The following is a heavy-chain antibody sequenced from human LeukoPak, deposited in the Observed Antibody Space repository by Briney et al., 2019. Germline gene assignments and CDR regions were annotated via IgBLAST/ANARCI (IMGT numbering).Heavy chain of an antibody. J-gene: IGHJ5*02. Sequence: PGESLKISCKGSRYSFTSYWITWVRQMPGKGLEWMGIIYPGDSEITYNPSFQGQVTISADKSISTAYLQWSSLKASDTAIYYCARLPHDYSKPISWFDPWGQGTLVTVSS. D-gene: IGHD4-11*01. CDR2: IYPGDSEI. CDR1: RYSFTSYW. CDR3: ARLPHDYSKPISWFDP. V-gene: IGHV5-51*01.